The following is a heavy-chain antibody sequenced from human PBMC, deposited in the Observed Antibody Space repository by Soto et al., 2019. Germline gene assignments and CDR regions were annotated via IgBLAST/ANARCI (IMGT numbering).Heavy chain of an antibody. CDR3: ARSRDIVVVVAATRFYDYGMDV. V-gene: IGHV1-69*01. J-gene: IGHJ6*02. CDR2: IIPIFGTA. Sequence: QVQLVQSGAEVKKPGSSVKVSCQASGGTFSSYAISWVRQAPGQGLEWMGGIIPIFGTANYAQKFQGRVTINADESTSTAYMELSSLRSEDTAVYYCARSRDIVVVVAATRFYDYGMDVWGQGTTVTVSS. D-gene: IGHD2-15*01. CDR1: GGTFSSYA.